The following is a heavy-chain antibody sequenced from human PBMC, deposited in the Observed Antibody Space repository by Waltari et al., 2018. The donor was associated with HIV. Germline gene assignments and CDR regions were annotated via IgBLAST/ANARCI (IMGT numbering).Heavy chain of an antibody. J-gene: IGHJ4*02. CDR3: ASTYYDLLEGWYFDF. CDR2: IPHSGTT. V-gene: IGHV4-38-2*02. D-gene: IGHD3-3*01. Sequence: QVQLQESGPGLVKPSETLSLTCSVSDYSIPRGYYWGWIRQSPGRGLEWIGGIPHSGTTVYSRSLKSRITLFRNTSKNQFFLKLTSATAADTAVYYCASTYYDLLEGWYFDFWGQGRLVTVSS. CDR1: DYSIPRGYY.